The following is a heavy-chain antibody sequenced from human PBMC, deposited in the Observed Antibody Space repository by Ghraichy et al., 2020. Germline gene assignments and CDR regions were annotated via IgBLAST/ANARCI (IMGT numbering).Heavy chain of an antibody. CDR3: ARDSAPRDYGSGSDY. J-gene: IGHJ4*02. CDR1: GFTFSSYW. Sequence: GGSLRLSCAASGFTFSSYWMHWVRQAPGKGLVWVSRINSDGSSTSYADSVKGRFTISRDNAKNTLYLQMNSLRAEDTAVYYCARDSAPRDYGSGSDYWGQGTLVTVSS. V-gene: IGHV3-74*01. CDR2: INSDGSST. D-gene: IGHD3-10*01.